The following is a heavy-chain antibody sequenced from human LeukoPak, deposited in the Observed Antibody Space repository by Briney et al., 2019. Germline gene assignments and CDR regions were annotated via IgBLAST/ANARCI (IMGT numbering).Heavy chain of an antibody. CDR2: INPNSGGT. V-gene: IGHV1-2*02. Sequence: ASVKVSCKASGYTFTGYYVHWVRQAPGQGLEWMGWINPNSGGTNYAQKFQGRVTMTRDTSISTAYMELSRLRSDDTAVYYCARDPLEDSSSWYQLFGYYYYYGMDVWGQGTTVTVSS. J-gene: IGHJ6*02. D-gene: IGHD6-13*01. CDR3: ARDPLEDSSSWYQLFGYYYYYGMDV. CDR1: GYTFTGYY.